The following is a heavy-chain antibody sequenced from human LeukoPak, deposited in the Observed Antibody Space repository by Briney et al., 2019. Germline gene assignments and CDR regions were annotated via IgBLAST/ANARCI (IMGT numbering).Heavy chain of an antibody. D-gene: IGHD3-10*01. V-gene: IGHV3-9*01. CDR3: AKDMGVTMVRGDGYFDY. Sequence: PGGSLRLSCAASGFTFDDYAMHWVRQAPGKGLEWVSGISWNSGSIGYADSVKGRFTISRDNAKNSLYLQMNSLRAEDTALYYCAKDMGVTMVRGDGYFDYWGQGTLVTVSS. J-gene: IGHJ4*02. CDR1: GFTFDDYA. CDR2: ISWNSGSI.